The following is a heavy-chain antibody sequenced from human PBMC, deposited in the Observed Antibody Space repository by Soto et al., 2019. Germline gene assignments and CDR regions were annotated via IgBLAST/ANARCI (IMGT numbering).Heavy chain of an antibody. CDR2: IHHNGGT. CDR1: GGSFSRYH. J-gene: IGHJ4*02. Sequence: QVQLQQWGAGLLKPSETLSLTCTVYGGSFSRYHWNWIRQAPGKGLEWIGEIHHNGGTNYSPSLEGRVTISVDTSKNEFSLKLRSVTAAYTAVYSCARGYGEEWPTSDFWGQGTLVTVSS. D-gene: IGHD3-10*01. CDR3: ARGYGEEWPTSDF. V-gene: IGHV4-34*01.